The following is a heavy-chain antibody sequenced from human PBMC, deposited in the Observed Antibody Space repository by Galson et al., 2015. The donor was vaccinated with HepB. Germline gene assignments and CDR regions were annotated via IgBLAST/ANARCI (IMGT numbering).Heavy chain of an antibody. V-gene: IGHV3-21*01. CDR2: ISSSSSYI. J-gene: IGHJ6*02. Sequence: SLRLSCAASGFTFSSYSMNWVRQAPGKGLEWVSSISSSSSYICYADSVKGRFTISRDNAKNSLYLQMNSLRAEDTAVYYCARDRSYGDYYYYGMDVWGQGTTVTVSS. CDR1: GFTFSSYS. CDR3: ARDRSYGDYYYYGMDV. D-gene: IGHD1-26*01.